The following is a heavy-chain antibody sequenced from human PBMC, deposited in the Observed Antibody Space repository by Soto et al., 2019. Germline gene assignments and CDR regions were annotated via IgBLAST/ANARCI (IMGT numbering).Heavy chain of an antibody. CDR1: GFTFSSYA. V-gene: IGHV3-23*01. CDR3: AKGPFGRFDY. Sequence: GGSLRLSCAASGFTFSSYAMSWVRQAPGKGLEWVSAISGSGGSSYYADSVKGRSTISRDNSKNTLYLQMNSLRAEDTAVYYCAKGPFGRFDYWGQGTLVTVSS. D-gene: IGHD3-3*01. CDR2: ISGSGGSS. J-gene: IGHJ4*02.